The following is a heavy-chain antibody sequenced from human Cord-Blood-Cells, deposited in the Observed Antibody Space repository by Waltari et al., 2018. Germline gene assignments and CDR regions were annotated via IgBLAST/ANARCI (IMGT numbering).Heavy chain of an antibody. CDR1: GYTFTSYD. CDR2: MNPNSGNT. D-gene: IGHD2-2*01. J-gene: IGHJ4*02. CDR3: ARAPSLIVVVPAAMGDY. V-gene: IGHV1-8*01. Sequence: QVQLVQSGAEVKKPGASVKVSCKASGYTFTSYDINWVRQATGQGLEWMGWMNPNSGNTGYAQKFQGRVTMTRNTSISTAYMELSSLRSEDTAVYYCARAPSLIVVVPAAMGDYWGQGTLVTVSS.